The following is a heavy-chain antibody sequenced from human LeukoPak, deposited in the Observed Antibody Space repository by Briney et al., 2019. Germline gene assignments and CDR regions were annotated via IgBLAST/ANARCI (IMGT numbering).Heavy chain of an antibody. Sequence: GESLKISCKGSGYSFTSYWIGWVRQMPGKGLEWMGIIYPGDSDTRYSPSFQGQVTISADKSISTAYLQWSSLKASDTAIYYCARHLRIVGATHAFDIWGQGTMVTVSS. CDR2: IYPGDSDT. D-gene: IGHD1-26*01. V-gene: IGHV5-51*01. CDR3: ARHLRIVGATHAFDI. CDR1: GYSFTSYW. J-gene: IGHJ3*02.